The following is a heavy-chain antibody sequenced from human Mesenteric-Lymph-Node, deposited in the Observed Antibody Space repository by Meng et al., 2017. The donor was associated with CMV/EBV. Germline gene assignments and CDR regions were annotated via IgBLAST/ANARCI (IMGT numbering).Heavy chain of an antibody. CDR1: GGTFSSYA. CDR3: ARVAAIATRPALGY. Sequence: KASGGTFSSYAISWVRQAPGQGLEWMGWINPNSGDTNYAQKFQDRVTMARDTSISTAYMELSRLTSDDTAVYYCARVAAIATRPALGYWGQGTLVTVSS. CDR2: INPNSGDT. V-gene: IGHV1-2*02. D-gene: IGHD6-6*01. J-gene: IGHJ4*02.